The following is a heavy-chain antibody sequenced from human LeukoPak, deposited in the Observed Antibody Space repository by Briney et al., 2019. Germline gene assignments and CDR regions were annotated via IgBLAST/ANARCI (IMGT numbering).Heavy chain of an antibody. D-gene: IGHD6-13*01. CDR3: ARDMGGRGQQLVLRYYFDY. CDR2: IWYDGSNK. Sequence: PGGSLRLSCAASGFTFSSYGMHWVRQAPGKGLEWVAVIWYDGSNKYYADSVKGRFTISRDNSKNTLYLQMNSLRAEDTAVYYCARDMGGRGQQLVLRYYFDYWGQGTLVTVSS. CDR1: GFTFSSYG. V-gene: IGHV3-33*01. J-gene: IGHJ4*02.